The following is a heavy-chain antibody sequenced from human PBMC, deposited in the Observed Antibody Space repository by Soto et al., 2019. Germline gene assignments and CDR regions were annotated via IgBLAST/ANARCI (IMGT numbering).Heavy chain of an antibody. V-gene: IGHV3-30-3*01. D-gene: IGHD2-21*02. CDR1: GFTFSSYA. CDR2: ISYDGSNK. CDR3: ARDEAYCGGDCYPYYYYGRDV. J-gene: IGHJ6*02. Sequence: GGSLRLSCAASGFTFSSYAMHWVRQAPGKGLEWVAVISYDGSNKYYADSVKGRFTISRDNSKNTLYLQMNSLRAEDTAVCYCARDEAYCGGDCYPYYYYGRDVWGQGTTVTVSS.